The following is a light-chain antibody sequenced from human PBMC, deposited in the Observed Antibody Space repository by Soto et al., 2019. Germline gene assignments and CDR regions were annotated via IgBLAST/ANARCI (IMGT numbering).Light chain of an antibody. CDR3: QQYNNWPPVT. J-gene: IGKJ1*01. Sequence: EIVMTQSPATLSVSPGERATLSCRASQSVSSNLAWYQQKPGQAPRLLIYGASTMATGIPARFSGSGSGTEFTLTISILQSEDFAVYYCQQYNNWPPVTFGQGTKVEIK. V-gene: IGKV3-15*01. CDR1: QSVSSN. CDR2: GAS.